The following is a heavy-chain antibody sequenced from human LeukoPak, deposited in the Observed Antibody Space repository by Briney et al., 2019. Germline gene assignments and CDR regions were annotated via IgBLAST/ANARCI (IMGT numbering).Heavy chain of an antibody. CDR1: GGSISSYY. Sequence: PSETLSLTCTVSGGSISSYYWSWIRQPPGKGLEWIGYIYYSGSTNYSPSLKSRVTISVDTSKNQFSLKLSSVTAADTAVYYCARDYPYFDIWGQGTMVTVSS. V-gene: IGHV4-59*01. J-gene: IGHJ3*02. CDR2: IYYSGST. CDR3: ARDYPYFDI.